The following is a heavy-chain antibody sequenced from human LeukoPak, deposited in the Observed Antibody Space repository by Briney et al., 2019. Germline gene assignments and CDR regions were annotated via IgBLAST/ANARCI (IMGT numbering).Heavy chain of an antibody. J-gene: IGHJ4*02. V-gene: IGHV3-23*01. CDR2: ISGSGGST. CDR3: AKDRRGRGFGQQPYYFYY. Sequence: GGSLRLSCAASGFTFSSYAMSWVGQAPGKGLEWVSAISGSGGSTYYADSVKGRFTISRDNSKNTLYLQMNSLRAEDTAVYYCAKDRRGRGFGQQPYYFYYWGQGTLVTVSS. CDR1: GFTFSSYA. D-gene: IGHD6-13*01.